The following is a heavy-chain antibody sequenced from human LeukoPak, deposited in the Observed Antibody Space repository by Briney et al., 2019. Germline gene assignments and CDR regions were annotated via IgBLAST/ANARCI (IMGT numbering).Heavy chain of an antibody. Sequence: ASVKVSCKASGYTFTSYYMHWVRQAPGQGLEWMGWINPNSGGTNYAQKFQGRVTMTRDTSISTAYMELSRLRSDDTAVYYCARDTLPVGAYYYYMDVWGKGTTVTISS. J-gene: IGHJ6*03. V-gene: IGHV1-2*02. D-gene: IGHD1-26*01. CDR1: GYTFTSYY. CDR3: ARDTLPVGAYYYYMDV. CDR2: INPNSGGT.